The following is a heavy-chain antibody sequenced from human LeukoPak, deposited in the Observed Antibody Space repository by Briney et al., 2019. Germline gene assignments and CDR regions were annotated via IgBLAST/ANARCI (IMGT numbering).Heavy chain of an antibody. CDR1: GFTFSSYW. Sequence: GSLRLSCAASGFTFSSYWMSWVRQAPGKGLEWVVNIKQDGSEKYYVDSVKGRFTISRDNAKNSLYLQMNSLRAEDTAVYYCARDDYGEQFDYWGQGTLVTVSS. J-gene: IGHJ4*02. CDR3: ARDDYGEQFDY. CDR2: IKQDGSEK. V-gene: IGHV3-7*01. D-gene: IGHD4-17*01.